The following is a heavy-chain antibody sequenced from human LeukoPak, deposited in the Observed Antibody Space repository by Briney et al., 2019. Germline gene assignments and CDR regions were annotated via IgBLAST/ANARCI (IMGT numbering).Heavy chain of an antibody. D-gene: IGHD1-26*01. V-gene: IGHV3-53*01. Sequence: PGESLRLSCAASGFSLSSDYMSWVRQAPGKGLEWVSFAYNANGDTYYSDSVKGRFTISSDNSKNTLYLQMDNLRAEDTAVYYSSTAPAWDLLYYNWGQGTLVTVSS. CDR3: STAPAWDLLYYN. CDR1: GFSLSSDY. CDR2: AYNANGDT. J-gene: IGHJ4*02.